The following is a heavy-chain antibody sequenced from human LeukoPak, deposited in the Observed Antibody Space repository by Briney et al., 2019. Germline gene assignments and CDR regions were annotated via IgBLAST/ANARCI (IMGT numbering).Heavy chain of an antibody. CDR2: ISAYNGNT. V-gene: IGHV1-18*01. J-gene: IGHJ4*02. CDR3: ARGRFSGHHGY. CDR1: GYTFTSYG. Sequence: ASVKVSCKASGYTFTSYGISWVRRAPGQGLEWMGWISAYNGNTNDAQKLQGRVTMTTDTSTSTAYMDLRSLRSDDTAVYYCARGRFSGHHGYWGQGTLVTVSS. D-gene: IGHD1-26*01.